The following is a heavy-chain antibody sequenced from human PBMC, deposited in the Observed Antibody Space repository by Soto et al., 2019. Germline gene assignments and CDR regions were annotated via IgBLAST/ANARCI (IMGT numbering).Heavy chain of an antibody. D-gene: IGHD2-8*01. CDR2: ISYDGSNK. CDR3: ARKLMVYAIPRDYYYGMDV. Sequence: GGSLRLSCAASGFTFSSYAMHWVRQAPGKGLEWVAVISYDGSNKYYADSVKGRFTISRDNSKNTLYLQMDSLGAEDTAVYYCARKLMVYAIPRDYYYGMDVWGQGTTVTVSS. V-gene: IGHV3-30-3*01. J-gene: IGHJ6*02. CDR1: GFTFSSYA.